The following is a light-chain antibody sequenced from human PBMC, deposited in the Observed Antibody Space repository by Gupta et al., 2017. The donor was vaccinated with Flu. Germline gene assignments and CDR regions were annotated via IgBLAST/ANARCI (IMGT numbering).Light chain of an antibody. CDR3: AAWDDSRSVYV. V-gene: IGLV1-47*02. CDR2: SNN. CDR1: SSDIGSNY. Sequence: QSLLRQPPSASVPPGQRVTISCSGSSSDIGSNYVNWYQQLPGTAPKLLIYSNNQRPSGVPDRFSGAKSGTSAAMAIXGXRAEEEXAYYCAAWDDSRSVYVLGTGTEVTVL. J-gene: IGLJ1*01.